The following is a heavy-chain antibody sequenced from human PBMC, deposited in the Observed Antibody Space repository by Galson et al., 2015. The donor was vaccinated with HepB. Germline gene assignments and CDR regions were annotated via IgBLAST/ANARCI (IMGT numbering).Heavy chain of an antibody. CDR2: ISHSGST. CDR1: GGSISSSNW. Sequence: SETLSLTCAVSGGSISSSNWWSWVRQPPGKGLEWIGEISHSGSTNYNPSLKSRVTISADKSKDQFSLKLSSVTAADTAVYYCARVPEGVEQQLTYYYMDVWGKGTTVTVSS. V-gene: IGHV4-4*02. CDR3: ARVPEGVEQQLTYYYMDV. D-gene: IGHD6-13*01. J-gene: IGHJ6*03.